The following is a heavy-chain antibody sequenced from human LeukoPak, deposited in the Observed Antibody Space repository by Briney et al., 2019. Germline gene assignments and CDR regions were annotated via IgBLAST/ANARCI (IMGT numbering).Heavy chain of an antibody. J-gene: IGHJ4*02. CDR1: GFIFRNYG. D-gene: IGHD1-26*01. Sequence: PGGSLRLSCAASGFIFRNYGMHWVRQAPGKGLEWVAVISYDGSNKYYADSVKGRFTISRDNSKNTLYLQVNSLRAEDTAVYYCAKGGKWDVTPFDYWGQGTLVTVSS. V-gene: IGHV3-30*18. CDR3: AKGGKWDVTPFDY. CDR2: ISYDGSNK.